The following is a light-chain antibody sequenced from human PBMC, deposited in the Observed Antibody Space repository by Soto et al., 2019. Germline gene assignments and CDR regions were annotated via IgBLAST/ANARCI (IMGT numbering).Light chain of an antibody. CDR3: QQSYSTPRT. V-gene: IGKV1-39*01. J-gene: IGKJ1*01. CDR2: AAS. Sequence: DIQITXSXXSXXXXXXXXVXXTFLASQSISSYLNWYQQKPGKAPKLLIYAASSLQSGVPSRFSGSGSGTDFTLTISSLQPEDFATYYCQQSYSTPRTFGQGTKVDIK. CDR1: QSISSY.